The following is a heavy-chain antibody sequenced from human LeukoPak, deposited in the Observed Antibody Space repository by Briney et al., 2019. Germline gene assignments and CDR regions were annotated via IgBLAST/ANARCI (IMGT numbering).Heavy chain of an antibody. CDR3: TRGGRYSYGYTGPFDY. D-gene: IGHD5-18*01. Sequence: TGRSLRLSCAASAASGFTFSSYAFHWVRQAPGKGLEWVAVISYDGNNKYYADSVRGRFTISRDNSKSTLFLQMNSLRAEDTAVYYCTRGGRYSYGYTGPFDYWGQGTLVTVSS. CDR2: ISYDGNNK. J-gene: IGHJ4*02. V-gene: IGHV3-30-3*01. CDR1: GFTFSSYA.